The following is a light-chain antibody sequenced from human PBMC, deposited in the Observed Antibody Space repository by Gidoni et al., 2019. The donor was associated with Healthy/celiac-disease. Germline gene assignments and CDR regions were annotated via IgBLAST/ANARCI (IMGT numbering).Light chain of an antibody. J-gene: IGKJ3*01. CDR2: AAS. CDR1: QGISSY. Sequence: DIQLTQSPSFLSASVGDRVTITCRASQGISSYLAWYQQKPGKAPKLLIHAASTLQSGVPSRFSGSGSGTEFTLTISSLQPEDFATYYCQQLNSYPQTFGPGTKVDIK. CDR3: QQLNSYPQT. V-gene: IGKV1-9*01.